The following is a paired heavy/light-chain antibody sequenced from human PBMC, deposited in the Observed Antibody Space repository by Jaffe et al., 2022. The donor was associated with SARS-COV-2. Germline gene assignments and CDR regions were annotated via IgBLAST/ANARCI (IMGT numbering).Light chain of an antibody. J-gene: IGKJ3*01. CDR3: QQYYSTPT. Sequence: DIVMTQSPDSLAVSLGERATINCKSSQSVLYSSNNKNYLAWYQQKPGQPPKLLIYWASTRESGVPDRFSGSGSGTDFTLTISSLQAEDVAVYYCQQYYSTPTFGPGTKVDIK. CDR2: WAS. CDR1: QSVLYSSNNKNY. V-gene: IGKV4-1*01.
Heavy chain of an antibody. V-gene: IGHV4-39*01. Sequence: QLQLQESGPGLVKPSETLSLTCTVSGGSISSSSYYWGWIRQPPGKGLEWIGSIYYSGSTYYNPSLKSRVTISVDTSKNQFSLKLSSVTAADTAVYYCARHVTMIVVVITTSHWYFDLWGRGTLVTVSS. D-gene: IGHD3-22*01. J-gene: IGHJ2*01. CDR2: IYYSGST. CDR3: ARHVTMIVVVITTSHWYFDL. CDR1: GGSISSSSYY.